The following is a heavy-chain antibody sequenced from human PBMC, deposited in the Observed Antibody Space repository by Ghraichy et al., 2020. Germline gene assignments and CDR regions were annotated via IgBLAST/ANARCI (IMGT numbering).Heavy chain of an antibody. CDR1: GFTFGSNS. D-gene: IGHD1-26*01. V-gene: IGHV3-7*01. CDR3: ARAVHRVGPYLDY. J-gene: IGHJ4*02. Sequence: GSLRLSCAASGFTFGSNSMTWVRQAPGKGLEWVGNIKQDGSEKYYVGSVKGRFSISRDNAKNSLYLQMNSPRDEDTAVYYCARAVHRVGPYLDYWGQGTLVTVSS. CDR2: IKQDGSEK.